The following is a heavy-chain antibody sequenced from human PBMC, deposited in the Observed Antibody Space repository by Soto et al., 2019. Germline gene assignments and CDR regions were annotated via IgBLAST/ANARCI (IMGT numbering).Heavy chain of an antibody. J-gene: IGHJ4*02. Sequence: PSETLSLTSAVYGGSFSGYYWSRIRQPPGKGLGWSGEINHSGSTNYNPSRKSRVTISVDTSKNQFSLKLSSVTAADTAVYYCARGRTSVRFFALWGQGTLVTVSS. D-gene: IGHD3-3*01. V-gene: IGHV4-34*01. CDR2: INHSGST. CDR3: ARGRTSVRFFAL. CDR1: GGSFSGYY.